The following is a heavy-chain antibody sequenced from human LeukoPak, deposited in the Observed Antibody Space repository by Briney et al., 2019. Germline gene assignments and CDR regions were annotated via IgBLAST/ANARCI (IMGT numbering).Heavy chain of an antibody. J-gene: IGHJ3*01. D-gene: IGHD5-12*01. V-gene: IGHV5-51*01. CDR1: GYRFNNYW. CDR3: ARHKAERGSSGYGWGAFDV. CDR2: IYPVDSDT. Sequence: GESLKISCKNSGYRFNNYWNGWLRQMHGKGLEWMGIIYPVDSDTRYSPSFQGQVTISADKSISTVYLQLSSLRASDTAMYYCARHKAERGSSGYGWGAFDVWGQGTMVTVSS.